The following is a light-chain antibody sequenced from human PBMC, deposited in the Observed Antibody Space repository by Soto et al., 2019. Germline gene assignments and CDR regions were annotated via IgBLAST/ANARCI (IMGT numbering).Light chain of an antibody. CDR3: CSYASSSTYV. CDR1: SSDVGAYNF. CDR2: EVS. V-gene: IGLV2-23*02. J-gene: IGLJ1*01. Sequence: QSALTQPASVSGSPGQSITISCTGTSSDVGAYNFVSWYQHHPGRAPKLILYEVSQRPSGVSDRFSGSKSGNTASLTISGLQAEDEADYHRCSYASSSTYVFGTGTKVTVL.